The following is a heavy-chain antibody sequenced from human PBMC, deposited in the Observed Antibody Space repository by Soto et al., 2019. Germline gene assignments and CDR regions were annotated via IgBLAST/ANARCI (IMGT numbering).Heavy chain of an antibody. CDR2: IYYSGST. J-gene: IGHJ4*02. D-gene: IGHD2-21*02. Sequence: QLQLQESGPGLVKPSETLSLTCTVSGGSISSSSYYWGWIRQPPGKGLEWIGSIYYSGSTYYNPSLKSRVTISVDTSKNQFSLKLSSVTAADTAVYYCASPEVQGVTPGSGWGQGTLVTVSS. CDR3: ASPEVQGVTPGSG. CDR1: GGSISSSSYY. V-gene: IGHV4-39*01.